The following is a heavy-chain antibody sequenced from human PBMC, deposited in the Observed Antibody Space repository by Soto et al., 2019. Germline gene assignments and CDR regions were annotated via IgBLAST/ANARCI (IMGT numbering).Heavy chain of an antibody. CDR1: GFTFDDYA. V-gene: IGHV3-9*01. CDR3: AKGPPAFYDTEPPSWFDP. D-gene: IGHD3-22*01. J-gene: IGHJ5*02. CDR2: ISWNSGSI. Sequence: EVQLVESGGGLVQPGRSLRLSCAASGFTFDDYAMHWVRQAPGKGLEWVSGISWNSGSIGYADSVKGRFTISRDKXKXSXXLQMNSLRAEDTALYYCAKGPPAFYDTEPPSWFDPWGQGTLVTVSS.